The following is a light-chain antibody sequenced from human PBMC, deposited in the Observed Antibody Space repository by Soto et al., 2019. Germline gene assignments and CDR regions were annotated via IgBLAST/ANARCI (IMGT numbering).Light chain of an antibody. J-gene: IGKJ3*01. CDR3: QQLHSYHFT. CDR2: AAS. V-gene: IGKV1-9*01. Sequence: DIQLTQSPSFLSASVGDRVTITCRASQGISSYLAWYQQKPGQAPKVLIYAASTFHSGVPSRFSGSGSGTEFTLTISSLQPEDFATYHCQQLHSYHFTFGPGTTVDIK. CDR1: QGISSY.